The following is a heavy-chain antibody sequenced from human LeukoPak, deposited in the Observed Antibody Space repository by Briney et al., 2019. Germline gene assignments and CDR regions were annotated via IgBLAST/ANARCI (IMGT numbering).Heavy chain of an antibody. D-gene: IGHD2-2*01. J-gene: IGHJ1*01. V-gene: IGHV3-23*01. Sequence: GGSLRLSCAASGFTFSSYAMSWVRQAPGKGLEWVSAISGSGGSTYYADSVKGRFTISRDNSKNTLYLQMNSLRAEDTAVYYCAKGVVPAAILAEYFQHWGQGTLVTVSS. CDR2: ISGSGGST. CDR3: AKGVVPAAILAEYFQH. CDR1: GFTFSSYA.